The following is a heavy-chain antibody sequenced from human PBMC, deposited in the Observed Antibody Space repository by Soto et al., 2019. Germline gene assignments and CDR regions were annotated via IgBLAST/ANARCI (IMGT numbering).Heavy chain of an antibody. CDR3: ASGASRWYPYFFDS. CDR1: EGTFNSYA. J-gene: IGHJ4*02. D-gene: IGHD6-13*01. V-gene: IGHV1-69*01. Sequence: QAQVVQSGAEVRKPGSSVKLSCKASEGTFNSYAIAWVRQAPGQGLEWMGGIIPYYNALNYAQKFQDRVTITADDSTNTVYMELSSLRSDDTAVYFCASGASRWYPYFFDSWAQGTLVTVSS. CDR2: IIPYYNAL.